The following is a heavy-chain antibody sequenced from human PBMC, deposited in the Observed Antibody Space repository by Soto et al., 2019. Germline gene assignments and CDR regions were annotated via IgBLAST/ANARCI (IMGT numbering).Heavy chain of an antibody. CDR3: ARTYYDFWSGYAQYYFDY. J-gene: IGHJ4*02. CDR2: IYYSGST. D-gene: IGHD3-3*01. V-gene: IGHV4-59*01. CDR1: GASISSYY. Sequence: ETLSLTCAVSGASISSYYWSWIRQPPGKGLEWIGYIYYSGSTNYNPSLKSRVTISLDTSKNQFSLKLSSVTAADTAIYYCARTYYDFWSGYAQYYFDYWGQETLVTVSS.